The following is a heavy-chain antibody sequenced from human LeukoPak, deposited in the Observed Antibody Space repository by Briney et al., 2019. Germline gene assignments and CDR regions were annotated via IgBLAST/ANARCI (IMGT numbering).Heavy chain of an antibody. V-gene: IGHV3-23*01. CDR2: ISGSGGNT. J-gene: IGHJ4*02. Sequence: GGSLRLSCAASGFTLSSYSMNWVRQAPGKGLEWVSAISGSGGNTYSADSVKGRCTISRDNSKKTLFLHMNSLRAEDTAVYYCAKVRFELYYYDSSGYPRGNYFDYWGQGTLVTVSS. D-gene: IGHD3-22*01. CDR1: GFTLSSYS. CDR3: AKVRFELYYYDSSGYPRGNYFDY.